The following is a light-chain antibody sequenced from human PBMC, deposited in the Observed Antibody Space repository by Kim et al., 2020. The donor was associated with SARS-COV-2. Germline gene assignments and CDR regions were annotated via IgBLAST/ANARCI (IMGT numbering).Light chain of an antibody. V-gene: IGKV1-39*01. CDR2: TAS. Sequence: SASVGDRVTITCRASQTISSYLSWYQQKPGKAPKLLIYTASTLQSGVPSRFSGSGSGTDFALTISSLQPEDFATYYCQQSSSPPYTFGQGTKLEIK. CDR1: QTISSY. J-gene: IGKJ2*01. CDR3: QQSSSPPYT.